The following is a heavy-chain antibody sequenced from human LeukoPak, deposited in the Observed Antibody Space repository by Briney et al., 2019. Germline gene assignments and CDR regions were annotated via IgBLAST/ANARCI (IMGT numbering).Heavy chain of an antibody. CDR2: ISGSTGST. D-gene: IGHD2-15*01. V-gene: IGHV3-23*01. Sequence: GGSLRLSCAASGFTFSSYWMYWVRQDPGKGLVWVSRISGSTGSTYYADSVKGRFTISRDNSKNTVYLQMNSLRAEDTAVYHCAKEISTSGPGHYWGQGALVTVSS. CDR1: GFTFSSYW. J-gene: IGHJ4*02. CDR3: AKEISTSGPGHY.